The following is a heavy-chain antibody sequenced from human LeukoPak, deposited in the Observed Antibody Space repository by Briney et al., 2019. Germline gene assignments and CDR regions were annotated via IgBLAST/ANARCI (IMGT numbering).Heavy chain of an antibody. V-gene: IGHV4-34*01. CDR2: NKYWGST. J-gene: IGHJ4*02. CDR1: GESFSGYY. D-gene: IGHD5-18*01. Sequence: WETLSLACAVYGESFSGYYWSWIRQPPGKGLEWIGENKYWGSTNYNPSLKGRVTLSVDPSKNQSSAKLGAVTPADTALYYCARNRPTYTAMALNTIAVARVFDYWGQGTLVTVSS. CDR3: ARNRPTYTAMALNTIAVARVFDY.